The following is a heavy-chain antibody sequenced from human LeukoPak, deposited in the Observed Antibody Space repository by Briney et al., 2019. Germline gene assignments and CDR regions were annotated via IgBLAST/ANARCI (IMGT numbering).Heavy chain of an antibody. Sequence: ASVNVSCKASGYSFSNYDVNWVRQDAGQGLEWMGWMNPNSGKTGYAQKFQGRVTITRTTSMNTTYMELRSLRSEDTAVYYCARAFWGGYDYDAFDIWGQGTVVTVSS. CDR1: GYSFSNYD. CDR2: MNPNSGKT. D-gene: IGHD5-12*01. CDR3: ARAFWGGYDYDAFDI. J-gene: IGHJ3*02. V-gene: IGHV1-8*02.